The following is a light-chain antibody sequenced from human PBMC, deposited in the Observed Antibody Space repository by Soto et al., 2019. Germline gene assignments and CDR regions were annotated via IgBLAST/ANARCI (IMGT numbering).Light chain of an antibody. J-gene: IGLJ2*01. V-gene: IGLV2-11*01. CDR2: DVS. Sequence: QSALTQPRSVSGSPGQSVTISCTGTSSDVGAYNYVSWYQQHPGEAPKLMIYDVSKRPSGVPDRFSGSKSGNTASLTISGLQAGDEADYSCCSYAGSYTVVFGGGTKVTVL. CDR1: SSDVGAYNY. CDR3: CSYAGSYTVV.